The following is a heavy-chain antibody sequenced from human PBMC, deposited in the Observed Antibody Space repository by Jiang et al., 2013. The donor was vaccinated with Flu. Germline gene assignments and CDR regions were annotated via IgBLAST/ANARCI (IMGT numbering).Heavy chain of an antibody. CDR3: ARDGGIPGSYYGYYFDY. Sequence: GGGVVQPGRSLRLSCVASGFTFSSYGMHWVRQAPGKGLEWVAVISYDGSNKYYADSVKGRFTISRDNSKNTLYLQMNSLRAEDTAVYYCARDGGIPGSYYGYYFDYWGQGTLVTVSS. J-gene: IGHJ4*02. CDR1: GFTFSSYG. D-gene: IGHD1-26*01. CDR2: ISYDGSNK. V-gene: IGHV3-33*05.